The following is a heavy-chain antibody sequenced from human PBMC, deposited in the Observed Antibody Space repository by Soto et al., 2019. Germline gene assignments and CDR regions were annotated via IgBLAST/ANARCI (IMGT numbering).Heavy chain of an antibody. CDR1: GYTFTGYY. CDR3: PRAVACYDGSGSLGVAY. D-gene: IGHD3-22*01. J-gene: IGHJ4*02. V-gene: IGHV1-2*04. CDR2: INPNSGGT. Sequence: QVQLVQSGAEVKKPGASVKVSCKASGYTFTGYYMHWVRQAPGQGLEWMGWINPNSGGTNYAQKFQGWVTMTRDTSTSTANIGLSRTNSADTAVYYCPRAVACYDGSGSLGVAYWGQGSMVTVSS.